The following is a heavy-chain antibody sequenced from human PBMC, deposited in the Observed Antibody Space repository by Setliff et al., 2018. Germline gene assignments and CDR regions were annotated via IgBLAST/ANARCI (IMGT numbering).Heavy chain of an antibody. V-gene: IGHV1-18*01. CDR1: GYTFTNYG. CDR2: INNYNMNT. J-gene: IGHJ5*02. D-gene: IGHD2-2*01. Sequence: ASVKVSCKASGYTFTNYGINWVRQAPGQGLEWMGWINNYNMNTNYPQKFLGRVTMTTDTSTSTAYMELRSLRPDDTATHWCSNLVRFCTRTSCQRLSGDESWGQGTLVTVSS. CDR3: SNLVRFCTRTSCQRLSGDES.